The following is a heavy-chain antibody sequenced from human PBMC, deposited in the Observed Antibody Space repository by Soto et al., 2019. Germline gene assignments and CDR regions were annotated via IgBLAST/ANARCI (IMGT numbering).Heavy chain of an antibody. CDR1: GFTFSSYG. V-gene: IGHV3-33*01. D-gene: IGHD3-16*01. Sequence: GGSLRLSCAASGFTFSSYGMHWVRQAPGKGLEWVAVIWYDGSNKYYADSVKGRFTISRDNSKNTLYLQMNSLRAEDTAVYYCARDYLGPGDDAFDIWGQGTMVTVSS. J-gene: IGHJ3*02. CDR2: IWYDGSNK. CDR3: ARDYLGPGDDAFDI.